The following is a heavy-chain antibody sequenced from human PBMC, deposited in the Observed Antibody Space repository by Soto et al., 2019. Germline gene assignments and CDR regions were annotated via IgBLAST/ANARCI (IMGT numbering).Heavy chain of an antibody. CDR2: IYYSGST. V-gene: IGHV4-59*12. D-gene: IGHD2-15*01. CDR3: AREPQSGGSSMFGENAFDI. CDR1: GGSISSYY. J-gene: IGHJ3*02. Sequence: SETLSLTCTVSGGSISSYYWSWIRQPPGKGLEWIGYIYYSGSTNYNPSLKSRVTIPVDTSKNQFSLKLSSVTAADTAVYYCAREPQSGGSSMFGENAFDIWGQGTMVTVSS.